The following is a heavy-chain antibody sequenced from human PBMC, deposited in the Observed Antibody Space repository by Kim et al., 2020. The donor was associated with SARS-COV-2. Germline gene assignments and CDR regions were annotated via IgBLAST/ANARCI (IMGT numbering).Heavy chain of an antibody. CDR3: AKDPGTITFGGVIVIGALDY. CDR2: ISGSGGST. V-gene: IGHV3-23*01. Sequence: GGSLRLSCAASGFTFSSYAMSWVRQAPGKGLEWVSAISGSGGSTYYADSVKGRFTISRDNSKNTLYLQMNSLRAEDTAVYYCAKDPGTITFGGVIVIGALDYWGQGTLVTVSS. CDR1: GFTFSSYA. D-gene: IGHD3-16*02. J-gene: IGHJ4*02.